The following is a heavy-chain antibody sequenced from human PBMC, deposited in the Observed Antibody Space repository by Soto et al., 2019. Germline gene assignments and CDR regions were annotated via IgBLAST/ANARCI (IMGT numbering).Heavy chain of an antibody. CDR2: ISYDGSNK. CDR3: AKDVGLDSSVKSYYYYGMDV. J-gene: IGHJ6*02. Sequence: GGSLRLSCAASGFTFSTYGMHWVRQAPGKGLEWVAVISYDGSNKYYADSVKGRFTISRDSSKNTLYLQMNSLRAEDTAIYYCAKDVGLDSSVKSYYYYGMDVWGQGTTVTVSS. CDR1: GFTFSTYG. D-gene: IGHD3-22*01. V-gene: IGHV3-30*18.